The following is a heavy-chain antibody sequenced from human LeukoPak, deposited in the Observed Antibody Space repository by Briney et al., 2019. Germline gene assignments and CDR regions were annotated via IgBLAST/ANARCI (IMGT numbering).Heavy chain of an antibody. V-gene: IGHV3-48*02. D-gene: IGHD4-11*01. CDR2: ISSSRSTI. CDR3: ARYGDYSNYYGMDV. CDR1: GFTFSSYW. Sequence: PGGSLRLSCAASGFTFSSYWMSWVRQAPGKGLEWISYISSSRSTIYYADSVKGRFTISRDNAKNSLYLQMNSLRDEDTAVYYCARYGDYSNYYGMDVWGQGTTVTVSS. J-gene: IGHJ6*02.